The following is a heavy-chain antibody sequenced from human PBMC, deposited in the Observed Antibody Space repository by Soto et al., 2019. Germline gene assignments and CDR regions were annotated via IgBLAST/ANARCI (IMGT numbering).Heavy chain of an antibody. CDR2: ISAYNGNT. CDR3: ATDHKLYIAAAARDYYYYGRDV. CDR1: GYTFTSYG. J-gene: IGHJ6*02. Sequence: ASVKVSCKASGYTFTSYGISWVRQAPGQGLEWMGWISAYNGNTNYAQKLQGRVTMTTDTSTSTAYMELRSLRSDDTAVYYCATDHKLYIAAAARDYYYYGRDVWGQGTTVTVSS. D-gene: IGHD6-13*01. V-gene: IGHV1-18*01.